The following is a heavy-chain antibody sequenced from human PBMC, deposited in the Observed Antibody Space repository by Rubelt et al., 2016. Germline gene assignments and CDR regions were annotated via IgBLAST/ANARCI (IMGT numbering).Heavy chain of an antibody. D-gene: IGHD2-2*01. CDR1: TFSSYA. CDR2: ISAYNGNT. V-gene: IGHV1-18*04. CDR3: ARLVGRSTSRTAYYYYYYYMDV. Sequence: TFSSYAISWVRQAPGQGLEWMGWISAYNGNTNYAQKLQGRVTMTTDTSTSTAYMELRSLRSDDTAVYYCARLVGRSTSRTAYYYYYYYMDVWGKGTTVTVSS. J-gene: IGHJ6*03.